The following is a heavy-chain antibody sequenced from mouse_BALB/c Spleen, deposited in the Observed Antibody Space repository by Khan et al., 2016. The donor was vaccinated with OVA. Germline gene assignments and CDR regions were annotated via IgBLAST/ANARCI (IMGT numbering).Heavy chain of an antibody. CDR3: AISYYSSLWYLDV. CDR2: IYPGDGRT. D-gene: IGHD1-1*01. V-gene: IGHV1S56*01. J-gene: IGHJ1*01. CDR1: GFTFINYY. Sequence: VQLQESGPELVKPGASVKMSCKASGFTFINYYIHWVKQRPGQGLEWIGWIYPGDGRTKYNEKFKCKTTRTTDKAFSRTDIFLRSLSSVDCAIYFCAISYYSSLWYLDVGCAGTTVTVPA.